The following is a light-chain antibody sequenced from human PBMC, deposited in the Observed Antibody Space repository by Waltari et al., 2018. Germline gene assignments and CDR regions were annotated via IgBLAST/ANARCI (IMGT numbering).Light chain of an antibody. CDR2: GDN. CDR1: SSTIGTKT. J-gene: IGLJ1*01. Sequence: QSVLTQPPSASGTPGQRVTISCSGSSSTIGTKTVNWYQQLPGMAPRLLIYGDNQRPSGGPRPFSASKSGTSASLAISGLQSEDEADYFCAAWDDSLNGLYVFGTGTTVTVL. V-gene: IGLV1-44*01. CDR3: AAWDDSLNGLYV.